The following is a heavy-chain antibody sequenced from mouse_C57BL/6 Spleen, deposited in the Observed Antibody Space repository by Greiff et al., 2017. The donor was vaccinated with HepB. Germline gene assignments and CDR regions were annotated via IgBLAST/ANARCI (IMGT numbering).Heavy chain of an antibody. D-gene: IGHD2-1*01. J-gene: IGHJ4*01. V-gene: IGHV14-4*01. CDR1: GFNIKDDY. CDR2: IDPENGDT. CDR3: TKGYGKGYAMDY. Sequence: VQLQQSGAELVRPGASVKLSCTASGFNIKDDYMHWVKQRPEQGLEWIGWIDPENGDTEYASKFQGKATITADTSSNTAYLQLSSLTSEDTAVYYCTKGYGKGYAMDYWGQGTSVTVSS.